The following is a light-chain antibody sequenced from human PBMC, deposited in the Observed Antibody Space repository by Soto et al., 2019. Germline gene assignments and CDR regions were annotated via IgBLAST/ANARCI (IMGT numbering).Light chain of an antibody. Sequence: ENVLTQSPGTLSLSPGERATLSCRASQSIRSSYLAWYQQKPGQTPRLLIYGPTSTATGTPDRFSGSGSGTGFPLTISRLEPEDFAVYYCQPYGTSPNTFGQGTKVDIK. CDR2: GPT. CDR1: QSIRSSY. J-gene: IGKJ2*01. V-gene: IGKV3-20*01. CDR3: QPYGTSPNT.